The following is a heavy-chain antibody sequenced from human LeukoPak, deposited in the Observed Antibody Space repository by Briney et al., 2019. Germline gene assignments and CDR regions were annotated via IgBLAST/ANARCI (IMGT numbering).Heavy chain of an antibody. J-gene: IGHJ3*02. CDR1: GGSISSYY. D-gene: IGHD3-22*01. V-gene: IGHV4-4*07. CDR2: IYTSGST. Sequence: PSETLSLTCTVSGGSISSYYWSWIRQPAGKGLEWIGRIYTSGSTNYNPSLKSRVTISVDTSKNQFSLKLSSVTAADTAVYYCARSAYYYDSSGYPGDAFDIWGQGTMVTVSS. CDR3: ARSAYYYDSSGYPGDAFDI.